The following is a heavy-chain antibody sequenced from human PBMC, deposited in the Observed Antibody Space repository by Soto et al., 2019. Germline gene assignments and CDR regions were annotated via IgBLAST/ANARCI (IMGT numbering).Heavy chain of an antibody. J-gene: IGHJ6*02. CDR1: GGSITNYY. D-gene: IGHD3-10*01. CDR2: IQYNGYS. CDR3: ARHGFGSLHGLVDV. V-gene: IGHV4-59*08. Sequence: QVQLQESGPGLVKPSETLSLTCTVSGGSITNYYCSWFRQPPGKGLEWIGYIQYNGYSAYNLSLKRRVTMSMDKSKTQFSLILESVTATDTAVYYCARHGFGSLHGLVDVWGQGTTVIVSS.